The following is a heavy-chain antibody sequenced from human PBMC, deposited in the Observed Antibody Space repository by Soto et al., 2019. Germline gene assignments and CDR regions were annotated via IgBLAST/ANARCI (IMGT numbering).Heavy chain of an antibody. J-gene: IGHJ6*02. CDR3: ARDYYGMDV. CDR2: TYQSGSA. Sequence: PSETLSLTCTVSGGSITSGGYSWTWIRQSPGKGLEWIGYTYQSGSAYYNPSPKSRVTIPVDRSKNQFSLNLTSVTAADTAVYYCARDYYGMDVWGQATTVTVS. V-gene: IGHV4-30-2*06. CDR1: GGSITSGGYS.